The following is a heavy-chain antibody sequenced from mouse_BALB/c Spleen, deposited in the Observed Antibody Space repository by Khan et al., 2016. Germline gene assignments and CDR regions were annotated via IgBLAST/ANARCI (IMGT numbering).Heavy chain of an antibody. CDR2: ILPGSGKS. Sequence: QVQLQQSGAELMKPGASVKISCKSTGYTFSNYWIEWVKQRPRHGLEWIGDILPGSGKSNYNANLKGKATFTADTSSNPAYMQLSSLTSEDSAVYYCARAWYSMDYWGQGTSVTVSS. CDR1: GYTFSNYW. V-gene: IGHV1-9*01. CDR3: ARAWYSMDY. J-gene: IGHJ4*01.